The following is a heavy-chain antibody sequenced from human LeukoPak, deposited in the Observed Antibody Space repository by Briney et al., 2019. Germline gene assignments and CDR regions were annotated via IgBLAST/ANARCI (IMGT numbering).Heavy chain of an antibody. V-gene: IGHV3-21*01. CDR3: ARAMVRGVIRKDNYYYYGMDV. J-gene: IGHJ6*04. Sequence: PGGSLRLSCAASGFTFSSYSMNWVRQAPGKGLEWVSSISSSSSYIYYADSVKGRFTISRDNAKNSLYLQMNSLRAEDTAVYYCARAMVRGVIRKDNYYYYGMDVWGKGTTVTVSS. CDR1: GFTFSSYS. D-gene: IGHD3-10*01. CDR2: ISSSSSYI.